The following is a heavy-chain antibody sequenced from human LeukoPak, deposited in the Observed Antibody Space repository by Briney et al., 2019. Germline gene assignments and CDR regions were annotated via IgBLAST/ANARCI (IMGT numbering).Heavy chain of an antibody. Sequence: GGSLRLSCAASGFTFSSYEMNWVRQAPGKGLEWVSYISSSGSTIYYADSVKGRFTISRDNAKDSLYLQMNSLRAEDTAVYYCAREKLERRGINDYWAREPWSPSPQ. V-gene: IGHV3-48*03. D-gene: IGHD1-1*01. CDR3: AREKLERRGINDY. CDR1: GFTFSSYE. CDR2: ISSSGSTI. J-gene: IGHJ4*02.